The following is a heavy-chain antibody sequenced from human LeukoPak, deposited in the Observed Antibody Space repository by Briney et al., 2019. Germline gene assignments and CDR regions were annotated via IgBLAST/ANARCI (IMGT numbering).Heavy chain of an antibody. CDR1: GGSISSYF. J-gene: IGHJ3*02. V-gene: IGHV4-59*08. Sequence: PSETLSLTCTVSGGSISSYFWSWIRQPPGKGLEWIGYIYSTGSTNYNPSLRGRVTISVDTFKNQFSLKLRSVTAADTAVYYCARREAQPMWGQGTMVTVSS. D-gene: IGHD2-2*01. CDR3: ARREAQPM. CDR2: IYSTGST.